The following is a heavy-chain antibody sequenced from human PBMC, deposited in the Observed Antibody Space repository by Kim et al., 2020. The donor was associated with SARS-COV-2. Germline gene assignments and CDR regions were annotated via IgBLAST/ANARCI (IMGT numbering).Heavy chain of an antibody. J-gene: IGHJ4*02. V-gene: IGHV3-15*01. Sequence: GGSLRLSCAASGFIFSNTLMSWVRQATGKGVEWVGSIKSKTEVGTIDYAAPVKGIFTNSRDNSKNTLYLQVNSLKIEDTAVYYCTTTGGSSGYDDDYWGQETLPTISS. CDR2: IKSKTEVGTI. D-gene: IGHD5-12*01. CDR1: GFIFSNTL. CDR3: TTTGGSSGYDDDY.